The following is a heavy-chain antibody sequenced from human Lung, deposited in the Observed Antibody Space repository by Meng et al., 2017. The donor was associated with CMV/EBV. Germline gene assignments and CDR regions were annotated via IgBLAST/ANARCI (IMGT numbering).Heavy chain of an antibody. CDR1: GYTFTGYY. CDR3: ARACSSTSCDPYYYYYYGMDC. CDR2: INPNSGGT. D-gene: IGHD2-2*01. Sequence: ASXXVSXKASGYTFTGYYMHWVRQAPGQGLEWMGWINPNSGGTNYGQKFQGRVTMTRDTSISTAYMELSRLGSDDTAMYYCARACSSTSCDPYYYYYYGMDCXGQAXTVTVSS. V-gene: IGHV1-2*02. J-gene: IGHJ6*02.